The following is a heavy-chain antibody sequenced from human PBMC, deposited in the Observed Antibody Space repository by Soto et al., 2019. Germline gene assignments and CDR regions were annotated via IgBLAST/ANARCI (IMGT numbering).Heavy chain of an antibody. CDR3: ARGIVVVNVTNAFAI. CDR2: IYPGDSDT. D-gene: IGHD2-21*01. J-gene: IGHJ3*02. Sequence: PGESLKISCKGSGYSFTSHWIGWVRQMPGKGLEWMGIIYPGDSDTRYSPSFQGQVTISVDKSISTAYLHWSRLKAPDTAMYYCARGIVVVNVTNAFAIWGQGTMVTVSS. CDR1: GYSFTSHW. V-gene: IGHV5-51*01.